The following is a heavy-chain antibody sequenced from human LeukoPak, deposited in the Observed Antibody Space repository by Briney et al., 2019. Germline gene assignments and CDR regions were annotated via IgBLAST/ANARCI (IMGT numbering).Heavy chain of an antibody. CDR1: GFTFNNYW. J-gene: IGHJ4*02. CDR2: IKQDGTEI. Sequence: GGSLRLSCAASGFTFNNYWMTWFRQAPGKGLEWVANIKQDGTEIFYADSVRGRFIISRDNAENSLYLQMNSLRVEDTAVYYCARTPDGADCWGQGTLVTVSS. D-gene: IGHD3-10*01. V-gene: IGHV3-7*01. CDR3: ARTPDGADC.